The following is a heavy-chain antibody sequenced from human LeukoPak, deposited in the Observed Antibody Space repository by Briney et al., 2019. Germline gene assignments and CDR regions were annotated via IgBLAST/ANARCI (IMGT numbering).Heavy chain of an antibody. D-gene: IGHD2-2*01. CDR2: IYYSGST. Sequence: PSETLSLTCTVSGGSISSYYWSWIRQPPGKGLEWIGYIYYSGSTNYNPSLRSRVTISVDTSKNQFSLKLSSVTAADTAVYYCARDLGSPPGKYQLLIYYYYYYMDVWGKGTTVTVSS. J-gene: IGHJ6*03. CDR1: GGSISSYY. CDR3: ARDLGSPPGKYQLLIYYYYYYMDV. V-gene: IGHV4-59*01.